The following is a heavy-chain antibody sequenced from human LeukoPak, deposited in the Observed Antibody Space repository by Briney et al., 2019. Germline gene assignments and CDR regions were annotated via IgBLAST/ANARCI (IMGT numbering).Heavy chain of an antibody. Sequence: GRSLRLSCAASGFTFDDYAMHWVRQAPGKGLEWVSSISWNSGSIGYADSVKDRFTISRDNAKNSLYLQMNSLRTEDTAFYYCAKDRGNIIQGNFDYWGQGTLVTVSS. CDR3: AKDRGNIIQGNFDY. J-gene: IGHJ4*02. V-gene: IGHV3-9*01. CDR2: ISWNSGSI. D-gene: IGHD4-23*01. CDR1: GFTFDDYA.